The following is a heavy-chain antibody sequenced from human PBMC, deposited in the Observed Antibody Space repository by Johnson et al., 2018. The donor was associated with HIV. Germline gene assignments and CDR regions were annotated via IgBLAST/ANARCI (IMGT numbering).Heavy chain of an antibody. CDR2: ISYDGSNE. CDR3: ARGWELLTPAFDI. Sequence: QVQLVESGGGVVQPGGSLRLSCAASGFAFSNYAMHWVRQAPGKGLEWMAIISYDGSNEYYADSVKGRFTISRDNSKNTLYLQMGSLRAEDMAVYYCARGWELLTPAFDIWGQGTMVTVSS. V-gene: IGHV3-30*14. CDR1: GFAFSNYA. J-gene: IGHJ3*02. D-gene: IGHD1-26*01.